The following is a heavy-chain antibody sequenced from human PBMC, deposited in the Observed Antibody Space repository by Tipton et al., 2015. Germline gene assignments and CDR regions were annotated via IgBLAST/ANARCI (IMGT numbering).Heavy chain of an antibody. V-gene: IGHV3-74*01. J-gene: IGHJ2*01. Sequence: SLRLSCEASGFTFSSYWMHWVRQAPGKGLVWVSRIASEGSTTDYADSVKGRFTVSRDNAKNTLYLQMNSLRVDDTAVYYCARFTYFDLWGRGTLVSVSS. CDR1: GFTFSSYW. CDR3: ARFTYFDL. CDR2: IASEGSTT.